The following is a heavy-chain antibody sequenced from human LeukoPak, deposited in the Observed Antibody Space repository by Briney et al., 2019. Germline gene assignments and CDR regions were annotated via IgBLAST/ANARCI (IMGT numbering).Heavy chain of an antibody. D-gene: IGHD6-19*01. Sequence: GGSLRLSCAASGFSFSSYYMSWVRQAPGKGLEWVALINPDGSERYYVDSVKGRFTISRDNARNSLYLQMDSLRGDDTAMYFCSRDLAAVPGPRMDVWGQGTTVTVSS. CDR1: GFSFSSYY. CDR2: INPDGSER. V-gene: IGHV3-7*03. J-gene: IGHJ6*02. CDR3: SRDLAAVPGPRMDV.